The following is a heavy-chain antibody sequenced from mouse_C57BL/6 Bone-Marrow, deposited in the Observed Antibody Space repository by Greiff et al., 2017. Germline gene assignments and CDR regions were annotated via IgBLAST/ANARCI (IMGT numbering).Heavy chain of an antibody. V-gene: IGHV1-61*01. CDR3: ATAQVYFDY. Sequence: VQLQQPGAELVRPGSSVKLSCKASGYTFTSYWMDWVKQRPGQGLEWIGNIYPSDSETHYNQKFKDKATLTVDKSSSTAYMQLSSLTSEDSAVYYCATAQVYFDYWGQGTTLTVSS. D-gene: IGHD3-2*02. CDR1: GYTFTSYW. CDR2: IYPSDSET. J-gene: IGHJ2*01.